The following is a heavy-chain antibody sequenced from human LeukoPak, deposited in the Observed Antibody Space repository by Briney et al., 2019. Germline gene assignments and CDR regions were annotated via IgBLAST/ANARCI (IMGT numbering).Heavy chain of an antibody. D-gene: IGHD3-10*01. J-gene: IGHJ4*02. CDR2: ISAYNGDT. Sequence: ASVKASCKASGYTFTSHGITCVRQAPRHGVEWMGWISAYNGDTKYPETSQVRVTLTTDTSTNTVYMELRNLKSDDTAVYYCARGGSGGYYDYWGQGTLITVSS. CDR1: GYTFTSHG. CDR3: ARGGSGGYYDY. V-gene: IGHV1-18*01.